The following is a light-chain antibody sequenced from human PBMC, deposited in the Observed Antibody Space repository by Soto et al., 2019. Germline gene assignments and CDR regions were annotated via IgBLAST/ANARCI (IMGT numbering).Light chain of an antibody. V-gene: IGKV3-20*01. J-gene: IGKJ4*01. Sequence: EIVLTLSLGTLSLSPGERATLSCRASQTVRNNYLAWYQQKPGQAPRLLIYDASSRATGIPDRFSGGGSGTDFTLTISRLEPEDFAVYYCQQFSSYPLTFGGGAKVDIK. CDR1: QTVRNNY. CDR2: DAS. CDR3: QQFSSYPLT.